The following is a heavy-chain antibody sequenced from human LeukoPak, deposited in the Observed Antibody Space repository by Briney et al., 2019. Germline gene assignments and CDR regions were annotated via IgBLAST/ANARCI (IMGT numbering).Heavy chain of an antibody. CDR2: INTNTGNP. J-gene: IGHJ3*02. D-gene: IGHD3-9*01. V-gene: IGHV7-4-1*02. CDR1: GYTFTSYA. Sequence: ASVKVSCKASGYTFTSYAMNWVRQAPGQGLEWMGWINTNTGNPTYAQGFTGRFVFSLDTSVSTAYLQISSLKAEDTAVYYCARVLKPTGGYFDWLHAFDIRGQGTMVTVSS. CDR3: ARVLKPTGGYFDWLHAFDI.